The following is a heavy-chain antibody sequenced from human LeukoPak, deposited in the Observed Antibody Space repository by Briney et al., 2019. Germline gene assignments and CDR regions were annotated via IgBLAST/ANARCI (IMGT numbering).Heavy chain of an antibody. D-gene: IGHD3-10*01. Sequence: GGSLRLSCVASGFNFRNYGMHWVRQAPGKGLEWVAFIRYDGSNKYYADSVKGRFTISRDNAKNSLYLQMNSLRAEDTALYYCAKASTHITMVRGTYFDYWGQGTLVTVSS. CDR3: AKASTHITMVRGTYFDY. V-gene: IGHV3-30*02. J-gene: IGHJ4*02. CDR2: IRYDGSNK. CDR1: GFNFRNYG.